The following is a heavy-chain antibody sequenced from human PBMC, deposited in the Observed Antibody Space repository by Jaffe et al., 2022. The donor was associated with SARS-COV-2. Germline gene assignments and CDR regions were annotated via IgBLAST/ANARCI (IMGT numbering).Heavy chain of an antibody. Sequence: QVQLVQSGAEVKKPGASVKVSCKASGYTFITYYMHWVRQAPGQGLEWMGMISPSGGRTSYAQKFQGRVTMTRDTSTSTVYMELSSLRSEDTAVYYCARDVNGFYDFWTGHPDYWGLGTLVTVSS. CDR2: ISPSGGRT. CDR1: GYTFITYY. V-gene: IGHV1-46*01. CDR3: ARDVNGFYDFWTGHPDY. D-gene: IGHD3-3*01. J-gene: IGHJ4*02.